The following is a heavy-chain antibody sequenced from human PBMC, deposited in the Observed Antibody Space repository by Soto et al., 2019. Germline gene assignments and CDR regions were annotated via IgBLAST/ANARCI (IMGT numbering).Heavy chain of an antibody. CDR3: AKESGYSSSSSGMDV. Sequence: GGSLRLSCAASGFTFSSYGMHWVRQAPGKGLEWVAVISYDGSNKYYADSVKGRFTISRDNSKNTLYLQMNSLRAEDTAVYYCAKESGYSSSSSGMDVWGQGTTVTVSS. V-gene: IGHV3-30*18. J-gene: IGHJ6*02. CDR1: GFTFSSYG. D-gene: IGHD6-6*01. CDR2: ISYDGSNK.